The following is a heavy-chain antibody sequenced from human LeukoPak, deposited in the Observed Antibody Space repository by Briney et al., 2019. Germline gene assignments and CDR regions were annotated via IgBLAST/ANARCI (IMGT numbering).Heavy chain of an antibody. Sequence: PSETLSLTCTVSGGSISSYNWSWIRQPPGKGLEWIGYIYYSGSTNYNPSLKSRVTISVDTSKNQFSLKLSSVTAADTAVYYCARGYCGGDCYYFDYWGQGTLVTVSS. CDR2: IYYSGST. V-gene: IGHV4-59*01. CDR3: ARGYCGGDCYYFDY. J-gene: IGHJ4*02. CDR1: GGSISSYN. D-gene: IGHD2-21*02.